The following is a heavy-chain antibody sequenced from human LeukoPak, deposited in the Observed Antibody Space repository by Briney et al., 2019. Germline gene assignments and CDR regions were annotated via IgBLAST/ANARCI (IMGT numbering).Heavy chain of an antibody. CDR2: FDPEDGET. CDR3: AGDGTYYYGSGSYYPLDY. Sequence: ASVKVSCKVSGYTLTELSMHWVRQAPGKGLEWMGGFDPEDGETIYAQKLQGRVTMTTDTSTSTAYMELRSLRSDDTAVYYCAGDGTYYYGSGSYYPLDYWGQGTLVTVSS. D-gene: IGHD3-10*01. V-gene: IGHV1-24*01. J-gene: IGHJ4*02. CDR1: GYTLTELS.